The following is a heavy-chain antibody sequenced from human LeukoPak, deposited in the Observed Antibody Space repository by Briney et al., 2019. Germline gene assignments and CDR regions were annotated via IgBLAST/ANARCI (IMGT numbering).Heavy chain of an antibody. Sequence: EASVKLSCKASGYTFTSYGISWVRQAPGQGLEWMGWISAYNGNTNYAQKLQGRVTMTTDTSTSTAYMEMRSLRSDDTAVYYCARDGAGAVAGTSYYYGMDVWGQGTTVTVSS. CDR2: ISAYNGNT. V-gene: IGHV1-18*01. D-gene: IGHD6-19*01. J-gene: IGHJ6*02. CDR1: GYTFTSYG. CDR3: ARDGAGAVAGTSYYYGMDV.